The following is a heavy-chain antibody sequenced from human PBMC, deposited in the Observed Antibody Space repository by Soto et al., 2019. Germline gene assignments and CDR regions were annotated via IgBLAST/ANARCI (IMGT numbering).Heavy chain of an antibody. V-gene: IGHV4-31*03. CDR3: ARTKCSGNNCYWWFDP. D-gene: IGHD2-2*01. J-gene: IGHJ5*02. CDR2: IYYSGTT. Sequence: QVQLQESGPGLVKPSQTLSLTCSVSGGSISSGGHYWSWIRQHPGKGLEWVGYIYYSGTTYYNPSLKSRVTISVDTTKNQFSLKLSSVTAADTAVYYCARTKCSGNNCYWWFDPWGQGTLVTVSS. CDR1: GGSISSGGHY.